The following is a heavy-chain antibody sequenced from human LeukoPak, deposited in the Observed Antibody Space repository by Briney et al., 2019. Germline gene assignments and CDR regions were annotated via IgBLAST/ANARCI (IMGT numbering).Heavy chain of an antibody. CDR1: GFTFSSYW. Sequence: PGGSLRLACAASGFTFSSYWMHWVRQAPGKGLVWVSRINSDGSSTNYADSVKGRFIISRDTSKNILYLQMNSLRVEDTAVYYCVKAGTGNNFLLDYWGQGTLVTVSS. CDR2: INSDGSST. V-gene: IGHV3-74*01. D-gene: IGHD1-1*01. J-gene: IGHJ4*02. CDR3: VKAGTGNNFLLDY.